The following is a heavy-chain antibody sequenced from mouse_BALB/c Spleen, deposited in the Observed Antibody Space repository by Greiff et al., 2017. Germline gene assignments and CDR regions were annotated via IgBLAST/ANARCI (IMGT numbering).Heavy chain of an antibody. CDR2: ISSGGGST. Sequence: EVQRVESGGGLVKPGGSLKLSCAASGFAFSSYDMSWVRQTPEKRLEWVAYISSGGGSTYYPDTVKGRFTISRDNAKNTLYLQMSSLKSEDTAMYYCARHRTYFSSFRMDYWGQGTSVTVSS. V-gene: IGHV5-12-1*01. J-gene: IGHJ4*01. D-gene: IGHD2-10*01. CDR1: GFAFSSYD. CDR3: ARHRTYFSSFRMDY.